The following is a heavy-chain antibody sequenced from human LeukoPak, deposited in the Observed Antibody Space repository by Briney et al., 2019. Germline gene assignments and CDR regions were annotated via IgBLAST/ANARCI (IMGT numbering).Heavy chain of an antibody. CDR2: ISSSAAYI. V-gene: IGHV3-21*01. D-gene: IGHD3-16*01. J-gene: IGHJ4*02. Sequence: GGSLRLSCAASGFSFSGYSLHWVRQAPGKGLEWVSSISSSAAYIGSADAVKCRFTISRDNAKYSLYLEMNNLRAEDSAVYYCARGGSRLLTAYIFDYWGQGTLVTVSS. CDR1: GFSFSGYS. CDR3: ARGGSRLLTAYIFDY.